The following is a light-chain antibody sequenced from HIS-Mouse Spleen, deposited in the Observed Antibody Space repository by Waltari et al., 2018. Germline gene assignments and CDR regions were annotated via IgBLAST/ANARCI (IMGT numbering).Light chain of an antibody. Sequence: QSALTQPASVSGSPGQPITISRTGTSSDFGSYNLFSWYQQHPGKAPKLMIYEGSKRPSGVSNRFSGSKSGNTASLTISGLQAEDEADYYCCSYAGSSTWVFGGGTKLTVL. CDR1: SSDFGSYNL. V-gene: IGLV2-23*01. CDR3: CSYAGSSTWV. CDR2: EGS. J-gene: IGLJ3*02.